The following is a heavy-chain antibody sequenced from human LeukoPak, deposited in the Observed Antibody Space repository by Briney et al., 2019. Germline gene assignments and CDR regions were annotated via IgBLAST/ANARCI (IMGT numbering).Heavy chain of an antibody. V-gene: IGHV3-13*01. J-gene: IGHJ6*03. CDR1: GFTFSSFD. CDR2: IGTASDT. CDR3: ARGPPRGKYYYMDV. Sequence: PGRSLRLSCAASGFTFSSFDMHWVRHPTGQGLEWVSTIGTASDTYYPGSVEGRFTLSRDNAKISLYLQMNSLTAGDTAVYYCARGPPRGKYYYMDVWGKGTTVTVS. D-gene: IGHD1-1*01.